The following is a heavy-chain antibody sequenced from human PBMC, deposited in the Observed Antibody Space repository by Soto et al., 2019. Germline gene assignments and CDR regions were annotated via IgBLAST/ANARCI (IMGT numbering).Heavy chain of an antibody. CDR1: GGTFSSYA. CDR3: ARDSPQAVRFGELLLWFDP. Sequence: QVQLVQSGAEVKKPGSSVKVSCKASGGTFSSYAIIWVRQAPGQGLEWMGGIIPIFGTANYAQKFQGRVTITADESTSTAYMELSSLRSEDTAVYYCARDSPQAVRFGELLLWFDPWGQGTLVTVSS. CDR2: IIPIFGTA. J-gene: IGHJ5*02. D-gene: IGHD3-10*01. V-gene: IGHV1-69*01.